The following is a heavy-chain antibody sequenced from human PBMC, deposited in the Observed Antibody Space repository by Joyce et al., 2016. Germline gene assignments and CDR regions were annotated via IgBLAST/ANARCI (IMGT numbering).Heavy chain of an antibody. V-gene: IGHV3-9*01. CDR2: ISWNSATI. CDR3: AKVPAPSFDLDSSGMYYFDY. J-gene: IGHJ4*02. CDR1: GFTFDDYA. D-gene: IGHD3-22*01. Sequence: EVQLVESGVGSIQPGRCLRLSCAASGFTFDDYAMHWVRHAPGKDVKWVKGISWNSATIGYADSVKGRFTISRDNAKNSLYLQSNNLRAEDTALYYCAKVPAPSFDLDSSGMYYFDYWGQGTLVTVSS.